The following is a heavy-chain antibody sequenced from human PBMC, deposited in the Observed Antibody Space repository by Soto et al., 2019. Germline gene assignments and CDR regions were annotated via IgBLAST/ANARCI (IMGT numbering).Heavy chain of an antibody. CDR1: GYTFTSYG. CDR3: ARVIVHSSGWYRTEGYYFDY. V-gene: IGHV1-18*01. Sequence: ASVQVSCKASGYTFTSYGISWVRQAPGQGLEWMGWISAYNGNTNYAQKLQGRVTMTTDTSTSTAYMELRSLRSDDTAVYYCARVIVHSSGWYRTEGYYFDYWGQGTLVTVSS. J-gene: IGHJ4*02. D-gene: IGHD6-19*01. CDR2: ISAYNGNT.